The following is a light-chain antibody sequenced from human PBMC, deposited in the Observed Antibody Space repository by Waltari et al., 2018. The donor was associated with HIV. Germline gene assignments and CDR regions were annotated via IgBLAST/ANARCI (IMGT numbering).Light chain of an antibody. CDR3: QAWDSSNVV. CDR2: QDN. CDR1: KLGFKY. V-gene: IGLV3-1*01. J-gene: IGLJ3*02. Sequence: SYDLTQPPSVSVSPGQTAIITCSGHKLGFKYACWYQQKPGQSPVLVIYQDNKRPSGIPQRFSGSNSGNTATLTISGTQAMDEADYYCQAWDSSNVVFGGGTKLTVL.